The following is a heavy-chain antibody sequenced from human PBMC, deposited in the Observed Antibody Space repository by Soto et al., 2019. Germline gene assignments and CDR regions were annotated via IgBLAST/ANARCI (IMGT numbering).Heavy chain of an antibody. CDR1: GGTFSSYT. CDR3: ARSFYGSGTMVDV. CDR2: IIPILGIA. J-gene: IGHJ6*02. Sequence: SVKVSCKASGGTFSSYTISWVRQAPGQGLEWMGRIIPILGIANYAQKFQGRVTITADKSTSTAYMELSSLRSEDTAVYYCARSFYGSGTMVDVWGQGTTVTVSS. V-gene: IGHV1-69*02. D-gene: IGHD3-10*01.